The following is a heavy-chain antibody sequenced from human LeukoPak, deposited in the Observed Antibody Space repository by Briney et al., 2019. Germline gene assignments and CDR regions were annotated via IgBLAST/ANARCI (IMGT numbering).Heavy chain of an antibody. CDR3: TREVGSWFDY. CDR2: IRDKANTYAT. J-gene: IGHJ4*02. V-gene: IGHV3-73*01. D-gene: IGHD6-13*01. CDR1: DFTFSGSA. Sequence: GGSLTLSCAASDFTFSGSAMHWVRQASGRGLEWVGRIRDKANTYATSYAASVKVRFTISRDDLKNTAYLQMNSLKTEDTALYYCTREVGSWFDYWGQGTLVTVSS.